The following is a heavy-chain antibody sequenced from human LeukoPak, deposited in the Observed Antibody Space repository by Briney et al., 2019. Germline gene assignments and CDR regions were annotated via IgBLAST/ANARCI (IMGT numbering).Heavy chain of an antibody. CDR1: GGSFSGYS. J-gene: IGHJ4*02. CDR2: INHSGST. Sequence: PSETLSLTCAVYGGSFSGYSWSWIRQPPGKGLEWIVEINHSGSTKNSPSLKSRVTISVDTSKNQFSLKLRSVTAADTAVYYCASHKGFWGQGTLVTVSS. V-gene: IGHV4-34*01. CDR3: ASHKGF.